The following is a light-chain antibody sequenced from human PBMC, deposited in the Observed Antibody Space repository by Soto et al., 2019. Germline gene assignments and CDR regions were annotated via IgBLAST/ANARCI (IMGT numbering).Light chain of an antibody. CDR2: DAS. CDR3: QQRSHWPST. CDR1: QSVSGY. V-gene: IGKV3-11*01. Sequence: EIVLTQSPATLSLSPGNRATLSCRASQSVSGYLAWYQQKPGQAPRRLIYDASNRATGIPARFSGSGSGTDFTLTLTSLGPEDFAVYYCQQRSHWPSTFGGGNKVEI. J-gene: IGKJ4*01.